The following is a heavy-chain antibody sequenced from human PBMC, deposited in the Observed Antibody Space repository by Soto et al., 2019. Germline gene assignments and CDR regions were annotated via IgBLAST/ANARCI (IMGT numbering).Heavy chain of an antibody. J-gene: IGHJ6*03. CDR2: IIPILGIA. CDR3: ASKYCSSTSCYYMDV. V-gene: IGHV1-69*02. CDR1: GGTFSSYT. D-gene: IGHD2-2*01. Sequence: QVQLVQSGAEVKKPGSSVKVSCKASGGTFSSYTISWVRQAPGQGLEWMGRIIPILGIANYAQKFQGRVTITADKSTSTAYMELSRLRSEDTAVYYCASKYCSSTSCYYMDVWGKGTTVTVSS.